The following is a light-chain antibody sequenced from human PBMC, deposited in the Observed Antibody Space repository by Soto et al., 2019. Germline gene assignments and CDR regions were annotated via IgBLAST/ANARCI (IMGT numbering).Light chain of an antibody. CDR1: QSVSSSY. CDR2: GAS. CDR3: QQYGSSPPWT. J-gene: IGKJ1*01. V-gene: IGKV3-20*01. Sequence: EIVLTQSPGTLSLSPGERATLSCRASQSVSSSYLAWYQHKPGQAPRLLIYGASSRATGIPDRFSGSGSGTDFTLTISRLEPEDFAVYYYQQYGSSPPWTFGQGTKVEI.